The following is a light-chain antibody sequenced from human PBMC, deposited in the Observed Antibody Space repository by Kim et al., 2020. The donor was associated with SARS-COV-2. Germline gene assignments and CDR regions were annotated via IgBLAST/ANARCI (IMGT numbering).Light chain of an antibody. J-gene: IGKJ4*01. CDR1: QSVSSGD. CDR2: GAS. Sequence: PGGRVTLSCRASQSVSSGDLTWYQQKPGQAPRLLIYGASTRATGIPARFSGGGSGTDSTLSISSLQPEDFAVYYCQQDYNLPQAFGGGTKV. V-gene: IGKV3D-7*01. CDR3: QQDYNLPQA.